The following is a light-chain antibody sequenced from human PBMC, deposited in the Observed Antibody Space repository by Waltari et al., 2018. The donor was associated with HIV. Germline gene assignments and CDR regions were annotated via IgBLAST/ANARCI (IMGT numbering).Light chain of an antibody. V-gene: IGLV2-14*01. CDR2: EVT. CDR1: TSDVGGYQY. J-gene: IGLJ1*01. Sequence: QSALTQPASVSGSPGQSITISCTGTTSDVGGYQYVSWYQQHPGNAPKLMLYEVTKRPSGVSLRFSGSKSGNTASLTISGLQAEDKADYFCTSYTSRNTRVFGTGTKVTVL. CDR3: TSYTSRNTRV.